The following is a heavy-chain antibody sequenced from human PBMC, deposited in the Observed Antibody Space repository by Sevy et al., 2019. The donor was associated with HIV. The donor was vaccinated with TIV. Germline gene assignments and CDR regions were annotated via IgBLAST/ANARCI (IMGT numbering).Heavy chain of an antibody. Sequence: GGSLRLSCAASGFTFSDYYMSWIRQAPVKGLEWVSYISSSGSTIYYADSVKGRFTISRDNAKNSLYLQMNSLRAEDTAVYYCAKVRTEDYYYYGMDVWGQGTTVTVSS. D-gene: IGHD3-10*01. V-gene: IGHV3-11*01. CDR3: AKVRTEDYYYYGMDV. J-gene: IGHJ6*02. CDR2: ISSSGSTI. CDR1: GFTFSDYY.